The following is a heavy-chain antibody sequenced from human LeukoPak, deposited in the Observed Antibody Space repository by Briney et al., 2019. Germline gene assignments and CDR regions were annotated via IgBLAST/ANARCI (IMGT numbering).Heavy chain of an antibody. CDR1: GYTFTGYY. CDR3: ARNNYGAESDY. CDR2: INPNSGNT. D-gene: IGHD5-18*01. V-gene: IGHV1-18*04. Sequence: ASVKVSCKASGYTFTGYYMHWVRQAPGQGLEWMGWINPNSGNTNYAQKLQGRVTLTTDTSTSTAYMELRSLRSDDTAVYYCARNNYGAESDYWGQGTLVTVSS. J-gene: IGHJ4*02.